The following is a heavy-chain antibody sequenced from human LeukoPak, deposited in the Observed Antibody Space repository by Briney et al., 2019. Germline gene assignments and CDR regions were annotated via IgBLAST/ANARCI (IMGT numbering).Heavy chain of an antibody. D-gene: IGHD2-21*02. CDR1: GGSISSYY. V-gene: IGHV4-59*01. CDR2: IYYSGST. J-gene: IGHJ6*02. Sequence: SETLSLTCTVSGGSISSYYWSWIRQPPGKGLEWIGYIYYSGSTNYNPSLKSRVTISVDTSKNQFSLKLSSVTAADTAVYYCARISCGGDCYALYYYYGMDVWGQRTTVTVSS. CDR3: ARISCGGDCYALYYYYGMDV.